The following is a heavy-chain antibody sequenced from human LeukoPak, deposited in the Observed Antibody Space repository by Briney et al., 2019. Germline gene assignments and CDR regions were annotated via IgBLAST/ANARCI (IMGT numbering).Heavy chain of an antibody. CDR2: MNPNSGNT. CDR1: GYTFTSYD. D-gene: IGHD2-2*01. J-gene: IGHJ4*02. Sequence: EASVKVSCKASGYTFTSYDINWVRQATGQGLEWMGWMNPNSGNTGYAQKFQGRVTITRNISISTAYMELSSLRSEDTAVYYCARGRPLIVVVPAADFDYWGQGTLVTVSS. V-gene: IGHV1-8*03. CDR3: ARGRPLIVVVPAADFDY.